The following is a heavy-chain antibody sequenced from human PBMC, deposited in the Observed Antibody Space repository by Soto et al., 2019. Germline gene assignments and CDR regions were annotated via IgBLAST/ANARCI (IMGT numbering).Heavy chain of an antibody. V-gene: IGHV2-5*02. CDR1: GFSLNTGGVG. Sequence: QITLKESGPTVVKPTQTLTLTCSLSGFSLNTGGVGVGWIRQPPGKALEWLAVIYWDDDKSWNSSLRDRLTINRDASDDQVVLTVTNMDPVDTGKYYCARRRGGFGGGWTTPYFEYWGQGTLVTVSS. CDR3: ARRRGGFGGGWTTPYFEY. CDR2: IYWDDDK. J-gene: IGHJ4*02. D-gene: IGHD6-19*01.